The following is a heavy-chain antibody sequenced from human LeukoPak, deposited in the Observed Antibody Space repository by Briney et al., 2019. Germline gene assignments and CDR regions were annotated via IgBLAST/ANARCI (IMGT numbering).Heavy chain of an antibody. J-gene: IGHJ4*02. CDR1: GGSISSSYYY. V-gene: IGHV4-39*01. CDR3: ARLGMAASYFYDSSGDKFDY. D-gene: IGHD3-22*01. Sequence: SETLSLTCTVSGGSISSSYYYWGWIRQPPGKGLEWIGSIYYSGSTYYNPSLKSRVTISVDTSKNQFSLKLRSVTAADTAVYYCARLGMAASYFYDSSGDKFDYWGQGTLVTVSS. CDR2: IYYSGST.